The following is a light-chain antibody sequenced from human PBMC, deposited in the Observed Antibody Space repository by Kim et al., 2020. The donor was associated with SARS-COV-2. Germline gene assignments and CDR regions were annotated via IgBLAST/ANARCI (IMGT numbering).Light chain of an antibody. CDR2: KTN. CDR3: AAWDNSISSVL. Sequence: GQRVTISVSGGSSNIGSDYVYWYQQLPGRAPKLLISKTNQRPSGVPDRFSGSKSGTSASLAISGLRSEDEADYYCAAWDNSISSVLFGGGTQLTVL. V-gene: IGLV1-47*01. J-gene: IGLJ2*01. CDR1: SSNIGSDY.